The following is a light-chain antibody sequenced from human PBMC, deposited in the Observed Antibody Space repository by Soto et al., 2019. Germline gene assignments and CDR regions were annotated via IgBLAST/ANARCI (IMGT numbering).Light chain of an antibody. J-gene: IGKJ3*01. CDR3: QQYYSYPLG. CDR1: QGISSY. V-gene: IGKV1-8*01. Sequence: ALRMTQSPSSLSASTGDRVTITCRASQGISSYLAWYQQKPGKAPKLLIYAASTLQSGVPSRFSGSGSGTDFTLTISCLQSEDFATYYCQQYYSYPLGFGPGTKVDIK. CDR2: AAS.